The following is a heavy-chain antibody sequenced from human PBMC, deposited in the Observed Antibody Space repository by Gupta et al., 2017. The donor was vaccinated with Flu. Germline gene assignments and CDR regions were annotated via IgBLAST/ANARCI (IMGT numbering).Heavy chain of an antibody. CDR3: AREVYEDTAMVTSYNWFDP. CDR2: IYHSGST. D-gene: IGHD5-18*01. Sequence: QVQLQESGPGLVKPSGTLSLTCAVSGGSISSSNWWSWVRQPPGKGLEWIGEIYHSGSTNYNPSLKSRVTISVDKSKNQFSLKLSSVTAADTAVYYCAREVYEDTAMVTSYNWFDPWGQGTLVTVSS. J-gene: IGHJ5*02. CDR1: GGSISSSNW. V-gene: IGHV4-4*02.